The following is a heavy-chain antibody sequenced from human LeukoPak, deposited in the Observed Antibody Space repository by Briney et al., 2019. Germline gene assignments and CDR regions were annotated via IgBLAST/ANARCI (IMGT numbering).Heavy chain of an antibody. CDR1: GFTFGDYA. D-gene: IGHD6-19*01. J-gene: IGHJ4*02. V-gene: IGHV3-49*03. Sequence: PGGSLRLSCTASGFTFGDYAMSWFRQAPGKGLEWVGFIRSKAYGGTTEYAASVKGRFTISRDDSKSIAYLQMNSLKTEDTAVYYCTRRVDYPLGSGWYADDYWGQGTLVTVSS. CDR3: TRRVDYPLGSGWYADDY. CDR2: IRSKAYGGTT.